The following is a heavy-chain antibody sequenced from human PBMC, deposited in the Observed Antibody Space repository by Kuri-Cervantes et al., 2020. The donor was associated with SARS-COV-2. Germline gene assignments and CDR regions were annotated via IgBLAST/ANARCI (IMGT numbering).Heavy chain of an antibody. V-gene: IGHV4-38-2*02. CDR3: ARATATNIVLMVYAKAPDAFDI. CDR2: IYHSGST. CDR1: GYSISSGYY. D-gene: IGHD2-8*01. Sequence: ESLKISCTVSGYSISSGYYWGWIRQPPGKGLEWIGSIYHSGSTYYNPSLKSRVTISVDTSKNQFSLKLSSVTAADTAVYYCARATATNIVLMVYAKAPDAFDIWGQGTMVTVSS. J-gene: IGHJ3*02.